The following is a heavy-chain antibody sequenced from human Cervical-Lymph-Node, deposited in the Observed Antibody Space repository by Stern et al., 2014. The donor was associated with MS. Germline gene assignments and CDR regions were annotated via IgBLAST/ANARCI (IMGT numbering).Heavy chain of an antibody. V-gene: IGHV3-30*18. D-gene: IGHD1-26*01. Sequence: VQLVESGGGVVQPGRSLRLSCVASGFIFRNYAAHWVRQPPGKGLEWVALVSFDGRDKYYTDSVKGRFTVSRDNSKNTLYLEMNSLRIEDTAVYYCAKGGSGSYLDWGQGSLVTVSS. J-gene: IGHJ4*02. CDR2: VSFDGRDK. CDR3: AKGGSGSYLD. CDR1: GFIFRNYA.